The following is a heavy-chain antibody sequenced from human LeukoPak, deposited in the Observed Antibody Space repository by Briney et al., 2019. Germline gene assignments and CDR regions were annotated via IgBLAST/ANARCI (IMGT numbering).Heavy chain of an antibody. D-gene: IGHD6-6*01. CDR3: AKVGIAARLYYFDY. V-gene: IGHV3-30*07. Sequence: SXXASGFIFTDYXMHWXXQPXGXXXXXXXLVSYDGRNENYADSVKGRFTISRDNSKNTLYLQMNSLRAEDTAVYYCAKVGIAARLYYFDYWGQGTLVTVSS. CDR1: GFIFTDYX. J-gene: IGHJ4*02. CDR2: VSYDGRNE.